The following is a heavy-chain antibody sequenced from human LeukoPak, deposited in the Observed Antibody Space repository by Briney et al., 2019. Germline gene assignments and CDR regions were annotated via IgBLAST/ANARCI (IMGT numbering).Heavy chain of an antibody. D-gene: IGHD3-22*01. CDR1: GFTFSSYW. CDR2: INSDGSST. J-gene: IGHJ4*02. Sequence: PGGSLRLSCAASGFTFSSYWMHWVRQAPGKGLVWVSRINSDGSSTSYADSVKGRFTISRDNAKNTLYLQMNSLRAEDTAVYYCAREITHYYDSSGYYSDYWGQGTLVTVSS. CDR3: AREITHYYDSSGYYSDY. V-gene: IGHV3-74*01.